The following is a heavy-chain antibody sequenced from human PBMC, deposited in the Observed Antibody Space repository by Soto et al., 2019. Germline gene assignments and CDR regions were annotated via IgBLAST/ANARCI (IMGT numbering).Heavy chain of an antibody. D-gene: IGHD1-26*01. V-gene: IGHV3-74*01. CDR3: ARGGSLNCYFDR. J-gene: IGHJ2*01. Sequence: EVQLVESGGGLVQPGGSLRLSCAASGFTFSSYWMHWVRQAPGKGLVWVSRINSDGSSTNYADSVKGRFTISRDNAKNPLYLQMTSLRAEYTAVYYCARGGSLNCYFDRWGRGTLVTVS. CDR2: INSDGSST. CDR1: GFTFSSYW.